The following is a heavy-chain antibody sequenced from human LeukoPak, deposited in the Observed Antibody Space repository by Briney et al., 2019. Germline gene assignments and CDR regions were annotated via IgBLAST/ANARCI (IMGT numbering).Heavy chain of an antibody. CDR3: AAGNYYDSSGYYPYAFDI. D-gene: IGHD3-22*01. J-gene: IGHJ3*02. CDR1: GFIFSRSA. Sequence: SVNLSCKASGFIFSRSAVQWVRQARGQRLEWIGWIVVGSGNTNYAQKFQERVTMTRDMSTGTAYMELSSLRSEDTAVYYCAAGNYYDSSGYYPYAFDIWGQGTMVTVAS. V-gene: IGHV1-58*01. CDR2: IVVGSGNT.